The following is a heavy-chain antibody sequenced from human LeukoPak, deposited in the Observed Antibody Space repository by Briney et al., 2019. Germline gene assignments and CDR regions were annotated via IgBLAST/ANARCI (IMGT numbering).Heavy chain of an antibody. CDR1: GASFDGYY. V-gene: IGHV4-34*01. Sequence: SETLSLTCAVFGASFDGYYWTWIRQSPGKGLEWIGEIVYSGSTNYNPSLKSRVTISVDTSKNQFSLKLSSVTAADTAIYYCARGGYYGSGNDFRFDPWGQGTLVTVSS. D-gene: IGHD3-10*01. CDR2: IVYSGST. J-gene: IGHJ5*02. CDR3: ARGGYYGSGNDFRFDP.